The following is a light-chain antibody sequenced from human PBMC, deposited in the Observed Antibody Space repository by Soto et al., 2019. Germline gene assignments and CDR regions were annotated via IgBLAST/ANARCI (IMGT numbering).Light chain of an antibody. Sequence: IHMTQSPSSLSASVGDRITVTCRASQRITTYVNWYQLKPGEAPKLLISTSGTLQRGVPSRFSGSGSGPDFALTITRLQPADCALYFCQQTYSTPYTFGQGTKLEIK. V-gene: IGKV1-39*01. CDR2: TSG. CDR3: QQTYSTPYT. J-gene: IGKJ2*01. CDR1: QRITTY.